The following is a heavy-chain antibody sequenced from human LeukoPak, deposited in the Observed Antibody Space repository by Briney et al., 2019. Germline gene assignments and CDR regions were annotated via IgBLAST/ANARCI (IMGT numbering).Heavy chain of an antibody. V-gene: IGHV2-70*01. CDR3: ARITTSYGGYYFDS. J-gene: IGHJ4*02. Sequence: SGPALVKPTQTLTLTCTFSGFSLSTSGMCVSWIRQPPGKALEWLALIDWDDDKYYSTSLRTRLTISKDTSKNQVVLTMTNMDPVDTATYYCARITTSYGGYYFDSWGQGTLVTVSS. CDR2: IDWDDDK. CDR1: GFSLSTSGMC. D-gene: IGHD5-18*01.